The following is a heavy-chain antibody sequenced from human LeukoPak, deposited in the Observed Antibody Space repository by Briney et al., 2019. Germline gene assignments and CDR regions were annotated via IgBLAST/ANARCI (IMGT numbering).Heavy chain of an antibody. V-gene: IGHV3-7*01. CDR3: ARDGGYDILTGTALDY. D-gene: IGHD3-9*01. Sequence: PGGSLRLSCAASGFAFSTTWMTWLRQAPGKGPEWVANINQDGSKKFYVDSVKGRFTISRDNAKNSLYLQMNSLRAEDTAVYYCARDGGYDILTGTALDYWGQGTLVTVSS. CDR2: INQDGSKK. CDR1: GFAFSTTW. J-gene: IGHJ4*02.